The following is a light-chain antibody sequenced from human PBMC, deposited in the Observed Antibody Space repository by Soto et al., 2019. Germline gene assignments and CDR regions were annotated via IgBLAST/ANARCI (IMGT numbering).Light chain of an antibody. J-gene: IGKJ1*01. Sequence: EVVITQSPSTLSLSPLERSTLSCRASQTISTNLAWYQQKPGQAPRLLIYGASTRAAGIPARFSGSGSGTEFTLIISSLQSEDFAVYYCQDYSDWPTWTFGQGTKVDNK. V-gene: IGKV3-15*01. CDR2: GAS. CDR1: QTISTN. CDR3: QDYSDWPTWT.